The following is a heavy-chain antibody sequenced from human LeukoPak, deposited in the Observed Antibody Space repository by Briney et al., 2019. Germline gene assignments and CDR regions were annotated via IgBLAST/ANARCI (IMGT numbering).Heavy chain of an antibody. D-gene: IGHD3-10*01. Sequence: PSETLSLTCTVSGGSISSYYWSWIRQPPGKGLEWIGYIYYSGSTNYNPSLKSRVTISVDTPKNQFSLKLSSVTAADTAVYYCARAQARDGSGSYYSFDYWGQGTLVTVSS. CDR2: IYYSGST. V-gene: IGHV4-59*01. CDR1: GGSISSYY. CDR3: ARAQARDGSGSYYSFDY. J-gene: IGHJ4*02.